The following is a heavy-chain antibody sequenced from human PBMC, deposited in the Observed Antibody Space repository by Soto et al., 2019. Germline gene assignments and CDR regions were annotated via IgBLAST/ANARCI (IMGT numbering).Heavy chain of an antibody. J-gene: IGHJ4*02. CDR2: INHSGSI. D-gene: IGHD3-16*01. Sequence: SETLSLTCVVSGGSLSDYFWSWIRQPPGMALEWIGEINHSGSINYNPSLKSRVTISVDTSKNQFSLKLSSVTAADTAVYYCARHGTYYDYIWGSYTIDYWGQGTLVTVSS. CDR3: ARHGTYYDYIWGSYTIDY. CDR1: GGSLSDYF. V-gene: IGHV4-34*01.